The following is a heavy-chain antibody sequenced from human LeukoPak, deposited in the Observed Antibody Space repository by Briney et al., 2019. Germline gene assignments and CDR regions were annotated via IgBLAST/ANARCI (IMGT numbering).Heavy chain of an antibody. Sequence: PGGSLRLSCAASRFTFTKYSINWVRQAPGKGLEWVSYISSSSSYTNYADSVKGRFTISRDNAKNSLYLQMNSLRAEDTAVYYCARPSRPGLLFEWFDPWGQGTLVTVSS. J-gene: IGHJ5*02. D-gene: IGHD2-21*02. CDR2: ISSSSSYT. CDR1: RFTFTKYS. V-gene: IGHV3-21*05. CDR3: ARPSRPGLLFEWFDP.